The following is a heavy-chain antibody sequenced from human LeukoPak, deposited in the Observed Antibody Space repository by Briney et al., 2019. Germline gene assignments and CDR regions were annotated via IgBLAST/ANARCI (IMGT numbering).Heavy chain of an antibody. D-gene: IGHD2-21*01. CDR2: ISGSGGST. CDR1: GFTFSSYA. Sequence: PGGSLRLSCAASGFTFSSYAMSWVRQAPGKGLEWVSAISGSGGSTYYADSVKGRFTISRDNSKNTLYLQMNSLRAEDTTVYNCAIFQRSPAGGPRVYWGQGTLVTVSS. CDR3: AIFQRSPAGGPRVY. V-gene: IGHV3-23*01. J-gene: IGHJ4*02.